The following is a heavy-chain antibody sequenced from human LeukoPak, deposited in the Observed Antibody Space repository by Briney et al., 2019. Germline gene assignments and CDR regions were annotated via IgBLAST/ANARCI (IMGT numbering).Heavy chain of an antibody. CDR2: VSYDGGSK. V-gene: IGHV3-30-3*01. J-gene: IGHJ4*02. CDR1: GFAFSSYA. D-gene: IGHD6-13*01. Sequence: GGSLRLSCAASGFAFSSYAMRWVRQGPGKGLEWVALVSYDGGSKYYADSVKGRITISRDNSKNTLHLQMNSLRTEDTAVYYCARVKGGIAAAGNYFDYWGQGTLVTVSS. CDR3: ARVKGGIAAAGNYFDY.